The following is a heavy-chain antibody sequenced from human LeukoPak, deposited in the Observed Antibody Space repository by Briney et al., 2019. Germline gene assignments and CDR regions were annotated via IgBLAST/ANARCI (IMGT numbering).Heavy chain of an antibody. Sequence: GESLKISCKGSGYSFTSYWIGWVRQMPGKGLEWMGIIYPGDSDTRYSPSFQGQVTISADESISTAYLQWSSLKASDTAMYYCARLIMVRGASDYYYYYMDVSGKGTTVTVSS. CDR2: IYPGDSDT. V-gene: IGHV5-51*01. D-gene: IGHD3-10*01. J-gene: IGHJ6*03. CDR3: ARLIMVRGASDYYYYYMDV. CDR1: GYSFTSYW.